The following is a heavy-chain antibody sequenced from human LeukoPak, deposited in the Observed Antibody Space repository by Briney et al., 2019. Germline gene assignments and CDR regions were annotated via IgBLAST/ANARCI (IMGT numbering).Heavy chain of an antibody. CDR2: INHSGST. CDR3: ATIVAAAARGFFDY. J-gene: IGHJ4*02. CDR1: GGSFSGYY. Sequence: SETLSLTCAVSGGSFSGYYWSWIRQPPGKGLEWIGEINHSGSTNYNPSLKSRVTISVDTSKNQFSLKLSSVIAADTAVYYCATIVAAAARGFFDYWVQGTMVTVSS. D-gene: IGHD6-13*01. V-gene: IGHV4-34*01.